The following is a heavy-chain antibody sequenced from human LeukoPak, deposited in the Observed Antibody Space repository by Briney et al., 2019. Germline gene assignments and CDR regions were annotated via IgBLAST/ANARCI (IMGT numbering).Heavy chain of an antibody. J-gene: IGHJ4*02. V-gene: IGHV3-43*02. D-gene: IGHD6-19*01. CDR2: ISGDGGSR. CDR1: GFTFDDYA. CDR3: AKGADPLTWRMTTVAGTRFDF. Sequence: GGSLRLSCAVSGFTFDDYAMHWVRQAPAKGLEWVSLISGDGGSRYYAGSVKGRFTVSRDNSKNSLYLQMNRLRTEDTAFYYCAKGADPLTWRMTTVAGTRFDFWGQGTLVTVSS.